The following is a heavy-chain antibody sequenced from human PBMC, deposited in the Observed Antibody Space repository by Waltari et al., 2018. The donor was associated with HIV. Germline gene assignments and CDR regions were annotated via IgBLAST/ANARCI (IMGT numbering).Heavy chain of an antibody. CDR1: GGSISSSSYY. Sequence: QLQLQESGPGLVKPSETLSLTCTVSGGSISSSSYYWGWIRQPPGKGLEWIGSIYYSGSTYYNPSLKSRVTISVDTSKNQFSLKLSSVTAADTAVYYCARGGGGSSFDYWGQGTLVTVSS. J-gene: IGHJ4*02. CDR2: IYYSGST. CDR3: ARGGGGSSFDY. V-gene: IGHV4-39*01. D-gene: IGHD3-16*01.